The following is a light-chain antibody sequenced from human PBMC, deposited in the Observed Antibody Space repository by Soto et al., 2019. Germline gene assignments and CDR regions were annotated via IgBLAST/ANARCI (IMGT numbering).Light chain of an antibody. CDR2: EVS. V-gene: IGLV2-14*01. J-gene: IGLJ2*01. CDR3: QVWDSGSDL. CDR1: SSDVGGYNY. Sequence: QSVLTQPASVSGSPGQSITISCTGTSSDVGGYNYVSWYQQHPGKAPKLMIYEVSNRPSGIPERFSGSNSGNTATLTINRVEAGDEADYYCQVWDSGSDLFGGGTKLTVL.